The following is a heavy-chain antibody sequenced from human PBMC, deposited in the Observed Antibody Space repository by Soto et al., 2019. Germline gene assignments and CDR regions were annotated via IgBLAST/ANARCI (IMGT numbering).Heavy chain of an antibody. J-gene: IGHJ4*02. D-gene: IGHD6-19*01. Sequence: GGTLRASCAASGFTFSSTAISGGRRAPGKGLEWVSAISGSGGSTYYADSVKGRFTISRDNSKNTLYLQMNSLRAEDTAVYYCAKFTDSVAPLFDYWGQGTLVTVSS. CDR2: ISGSGGST. CDR3: AKFTDSVAPLFDY. CDR1: GFTFSSTA. V-gene: IGHV3-23*01.